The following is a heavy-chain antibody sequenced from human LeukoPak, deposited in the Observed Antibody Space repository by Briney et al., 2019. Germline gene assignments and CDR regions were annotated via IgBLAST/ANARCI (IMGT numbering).Heavy chain of an antibody. CDR2: ISSSGGPI. CDR1: GITFSSYE. Sequence: GGSLRLSCVASGITFSSYEMNWVRQAPGKGLEWISCISSSGGPIYYADSVRGRFTISRDNAKNSLYLQMNSLRAEDTAVYYCARGFRDTAMFLDYWGQGTLVTVSS. CDR3: ARGFRDTAMFLDY. D-gene: IGHD5-18*01. V-gene: IGHV3-48*03. J-gene: IGHJ4*02.